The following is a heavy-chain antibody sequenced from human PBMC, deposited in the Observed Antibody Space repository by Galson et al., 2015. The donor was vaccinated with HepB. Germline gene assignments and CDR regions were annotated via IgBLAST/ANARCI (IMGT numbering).Heavy chain of an antibody. Sequence: SLRLSCAASGLTFSNYAMHWVRQAPGKGLEWVAVIWYDGSKKDYGDSVKGRFTISRDNSKNTVYLEMNSLGADDTAVYYCARGFSWNSERGMDVWGQGTTVTVSS. CDR3: ARGFSWNSERGMDV. CDR1: GLTFSNYA. J-gene: IGHJ6*02. D-gene: IGHD1-7*01. V-gene: IGHV3-33*01. CDR2: IWYDGSKK.